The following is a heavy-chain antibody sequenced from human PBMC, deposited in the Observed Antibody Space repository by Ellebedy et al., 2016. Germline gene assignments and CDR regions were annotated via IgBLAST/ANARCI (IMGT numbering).Heavy chain of an antibody. V-gene: IGHV1-69*13. CDR3: AIRRSIAARRGSYFDY. J-gene: IGHJ4*02. Sequence: SVKVSXXASGGTFSSYAISWVRQAPGQGLEWMGGIIPIFGTANYAQKFQGRVTITADESTSTAYMELSSLRSEDTAVYYCAIRRSIAARRGSYFDYWGQGTLVTVSS. CDR1: GGTFSSYA. D-gene: IGHD6-6*01. CDR2: IIPIFGTA.